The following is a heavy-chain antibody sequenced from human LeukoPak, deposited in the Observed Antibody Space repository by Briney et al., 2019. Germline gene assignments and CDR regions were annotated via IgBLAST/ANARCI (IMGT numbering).Heavy chain of an antibody. CDR1: GFTFSSYA. V-gene: IGHV3-23*01. Sequence: GGSLRLSCAASGFTFSSYAMSWVRQAPGKGLEWVSSISGSGDRTYYADSVKGRFTISRDNSKNTLYLEMNSLRAEDTAVYHCAKDPRDSSSWYFDYWGQGTLVTVSS. CDR3: AKDPRDSSSWYFDY. CDR2: ISGSGDRT. J-gene: IGHJ4*02. D-gene: IGHD6-13*01.